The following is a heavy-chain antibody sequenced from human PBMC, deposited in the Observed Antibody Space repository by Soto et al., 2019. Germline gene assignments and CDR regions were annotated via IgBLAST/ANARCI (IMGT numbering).Heavy chain of an antibody. V-gene: IGHV4-31*03. CDR2: IYYSGST. Sequence: KPSETLSLTCTVSGGSISSGGYYWSWIRQHPGKGLEWIRYIYYSGSTYYNPSLKRRVTISVDTSKNQFSLKLSSVTAAETAVYYCAGDSPDYYGSGSYYKPDHDAFDIWGQGTMVTVSS. D-gene: IGHD3-10*01. J-gene: IGHJ3*02. CDR1: GGSISSGGYY. CDR3: AGDSPDYYGSGSYYKPDHDAFDI.